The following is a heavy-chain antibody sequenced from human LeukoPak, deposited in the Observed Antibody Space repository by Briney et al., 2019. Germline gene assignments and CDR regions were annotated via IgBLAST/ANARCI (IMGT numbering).Heavy chain of an antibody. CDR1: GFTFSSYW. V-gene: IGHV3-7*01. D-gene: IGHD6-13*01. CDR3: ARDHGIAAAAVYYYYMDV. Sequence: PGGSLRLSCAASGFTFSSYWMSWVRQAPGKGLEWVANIKQDGSEKYYVDSVKGRFTISRDNAKNSLYLQMNSLRAEDTAVYYCARDHGIAAAAVYYYYMDVWGKGTTVTVSS. CDR2: IKQDGSEK. J-gene: IGHJ6*03.